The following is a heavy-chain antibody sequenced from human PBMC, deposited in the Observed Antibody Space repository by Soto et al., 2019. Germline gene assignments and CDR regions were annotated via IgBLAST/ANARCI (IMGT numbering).Heavy chain of an antibody. V-gene: IGHV1-3*01. D-gene: IGHD3-16*01. Sequence: QVQLVQSGAEVKKPGASVKVSCKASGYTFTSYAMHWVRQAPGQRLEWMGWINAGNGNTKYSQKFQGRVTITRDTSAITDYMELSRLRSEATAVYYSATALGLYYFDYWGQGTLVTVSS. CDR3: ATALGLYYFDY. CDR2: INAGNGNT. CDR1: GYTFTSYA. J-gene: IGHJ4*02.